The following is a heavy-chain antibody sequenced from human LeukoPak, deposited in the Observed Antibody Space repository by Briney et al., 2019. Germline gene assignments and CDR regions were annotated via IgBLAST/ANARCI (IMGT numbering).Heavy chain of an antibody. J-gene: IGHJ6*03. CDR2: MYNSGST. D-gene: IGHD3-22*01. CDR1: GGSISTYY. V-gene: IGHV4-59*12. CDR3: ARGPRVGYYDSSGYYHYYFYMDV. Sequence: SETLSLTCTVSGGSISTYYWSWVRQPPGKGLRWVGYMYNSGSTNYNPSLKSRVTISVNTSKNQFSLKLRSVTAADTAVYYCARGPRVGYYDSSGYYHYYFYMDVWGKGTTVTISS.